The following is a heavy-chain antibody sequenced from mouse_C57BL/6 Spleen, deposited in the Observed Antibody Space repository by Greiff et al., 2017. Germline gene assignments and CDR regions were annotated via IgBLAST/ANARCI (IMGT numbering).Heavy chain of an antibody. CDR3: ARDGYYGSSYGYFDV. CDR1: GFTFSDYY. V-gene: IGHV5-16*01. D-gene: IGHD1-1*01. Sequence: EVKLMESEGGLVQPGSSMKLSCTASGFTFSDYYMAWVRQVPEKGLEWVANINYDGSSTYYLDSLKSRFIISRDNAKNILYLQMSSLKSEDTATYYCARDGYYGSSYGYFDVWGTGTTVTVSS. J-gene: IGHJ1*03. CDR2: INYDGSST.